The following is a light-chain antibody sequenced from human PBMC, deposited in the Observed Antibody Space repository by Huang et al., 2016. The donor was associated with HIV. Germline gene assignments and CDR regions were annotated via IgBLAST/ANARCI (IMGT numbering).Light chain of an antibody. Sequence: DIVLTQSPATLSLSPGERATLSGRASQSVSNYLVWYQQKPGQAPRLLIYDASNRATGVPSRFSGSGSGTDFTRPISSLEPEDSAVCYCQQRSNRPTFGQGTRLEI. V-gene: IGKV3-11*01. CDR2: DAS. CDR3: QQRSNRPT. J-gene: IGKJ5*01. CDR1: QSVSNY.